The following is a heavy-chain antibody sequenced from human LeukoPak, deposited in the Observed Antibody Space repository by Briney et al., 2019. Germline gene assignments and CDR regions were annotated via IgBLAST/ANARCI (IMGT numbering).Heavy chain of an antibody. CDR2: ICSGGST. Sequence: AGGSLRLSCAASGFTVSSNYMSWVRQAPGKGLEWVSVICSGGSTYYADSVKGRFTISRDNSKNTLYPQMNSLRAEDTAVYYCALSAPDYYFDYWGQGTLVTVSS. J-gene: IGHJ4*02. D-gene: IGHD6-25*01. V-gene: IGHV3-66*02. CDR1: GFTVSSNY. CDR3: ALSAPDYYFDY.